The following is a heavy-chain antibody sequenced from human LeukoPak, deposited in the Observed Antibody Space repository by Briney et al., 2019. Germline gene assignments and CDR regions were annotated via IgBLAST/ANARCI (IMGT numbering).Heavy chain of an antibody. Sequence: GGSLRLSCVASVFTFSSYQMNWVPQAPGKGLEWVSYISSTGSTIYYADSVKGRFTISRDNAKNSLYLQMNSLRAEDTAVYNCARGDTYNWFDPWGQGTLVTVSP. CDR3: ARGDTYNWFDP. CDR1: VFTFSSYQ. CDR2: ISSTGSTI. J-gene: IGHJ5*02. V-gene: IGHV3-48*03.